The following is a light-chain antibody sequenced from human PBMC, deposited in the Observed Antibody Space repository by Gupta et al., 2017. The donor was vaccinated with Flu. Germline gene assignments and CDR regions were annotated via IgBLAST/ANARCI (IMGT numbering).Light chain of an antibody. CDR3: QQQNSWLRA. J-gene: IGKJ2*01. V-gene: IGKV3-15*01. CDR1: QNIGRD. CDR2: GAS. Sequence: PATLSVSPGERATLSCRASQNIGRDLEWYQQIPGQTPRLLIYGASYRATKTPRRFSGSGYGTEFSLTISSRQSEDFAVYYCQQQNSWLRAFGQWTKLDIK.